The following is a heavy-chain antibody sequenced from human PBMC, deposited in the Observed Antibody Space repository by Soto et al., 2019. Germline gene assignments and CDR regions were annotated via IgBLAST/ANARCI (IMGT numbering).Heavy chain of an antibody. Sequence: LSLTCTVSGGSISSYYWSWIRQPPGKGLEWIGYIYYSGSTNYNPSLKSRVTISVDTSKNQFSLKLSSVTAADTAVYYCARGVLYDFWSGYYAFDIWGQGTMVTVSS. D-gene: IGHD3-3*01. CDR1: GGSISSYY. J-gene: IGHJ3*02. CDR2: IYYSGST. CDR3: ARGVLYDFWSGYYAFDI. V-gene: IGHV4-59*01.